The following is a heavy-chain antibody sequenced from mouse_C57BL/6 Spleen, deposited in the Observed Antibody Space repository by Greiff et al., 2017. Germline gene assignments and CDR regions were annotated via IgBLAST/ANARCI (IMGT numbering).Heavy chain of an antibody. J-gene: IGHJ2*01. D-gene: IGHD1-1*01. V-gene: IGHV3-6*01. CDR2: ISYDGSN. CDR1: GYSITSGYY. Sequence: EVQLVESGPGLVKPSQSLSLTCSVTGYSITSGYYWNWIRQFPGNKLEWMGYISYDGSNNYNPSLKNRISITRDTSKNQFFLKLNSVTTEDTATYYCASGSSYFYYFDYWGQGTTLTVSS. CDR3: ASGSSYFYYFDY.